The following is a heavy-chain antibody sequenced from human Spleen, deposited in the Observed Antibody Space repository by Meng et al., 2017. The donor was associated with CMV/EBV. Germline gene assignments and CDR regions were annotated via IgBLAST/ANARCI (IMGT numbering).Heavy chain of an antibody. V-gene: IGHV3-23*01. D-gene: IGHD6-13*01. CDR1: GFTFNNYA. CDR2: IIRTGGST. J-gene: IGHJ6*02. CDR3: AKDLHAAGLGGPSYGMDV. Sequence: GESLKISCTASGFTFNNYAMTWVRQAPGKGLEWVSSIIRTGGSTSYADSVKGRFTISRDNSKNTLYLQMKGLRAGDTAVYYCAKDLHAAGLGGPSYGMDVWGQGTTVTVSS.